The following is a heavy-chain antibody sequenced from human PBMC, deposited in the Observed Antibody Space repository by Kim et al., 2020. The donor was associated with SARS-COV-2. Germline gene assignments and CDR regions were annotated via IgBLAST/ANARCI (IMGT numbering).Heavy chain of an antibody. CDR1: GFTFSSYA. J-gene: IGHJ4*02. CDR3: VTRGGEQLVPFDY. D-gene: IGHD6-13*01. V-gene: IGHV3-64D*09. CDR2: ISSNGGST. Sequence: GGSLRLSCSASGFTFSSYAMHWVRQAPGKGLEYVSAISSNGGSTYYADSVKGRFTISRDNSKNTLYLQMSSLRAEDTAVYYCVTRGGEQLVPFDYWGQGTLVTVSS.